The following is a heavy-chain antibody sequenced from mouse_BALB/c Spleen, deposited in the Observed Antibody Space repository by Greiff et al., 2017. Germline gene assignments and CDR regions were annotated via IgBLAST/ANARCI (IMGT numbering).Heavy chain of an antibody. CDR3: AREDGSSWFAY. Sequence: VQLQQSGAELAKPGASVKMSCKASGYTFTSYWMHWVKQRPGQGLEWIGYINPSTGYTEYNQKFKDKATLTADKSSSTAYMQLSSLTSEDSAVYYCAREDGSSWFAYWGQGTLVTVSA. V-gene: IGHV1-7*01. CDR2: INPSTGYT. J-gene: IGHJ3*01. D-gene: IGHD1-2*01. CDR1: GYTFTSYW.